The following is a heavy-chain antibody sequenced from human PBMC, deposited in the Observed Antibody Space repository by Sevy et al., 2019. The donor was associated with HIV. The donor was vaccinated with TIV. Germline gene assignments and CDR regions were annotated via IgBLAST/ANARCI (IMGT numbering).Heavy chain of an antibody. D-gene: IGHD3-22*01. J-gene: IGHJ4*02. Sequence: ASVKVSCKTSRYSFTAYYIHWVRQVPGKGLEWMGSFDPEDGETIYARKFQGRVSMTEDTSTDTAYMELSSLRSEDTAVYYCATTKDYYESYGSPFDYWGQGTLVTVSS. CDR3: ATTKDYYESYGSPFDY. V-gene: IGHV1-24*01. CDR2: FDPEDGET. CDR1: RYSFTAYY.